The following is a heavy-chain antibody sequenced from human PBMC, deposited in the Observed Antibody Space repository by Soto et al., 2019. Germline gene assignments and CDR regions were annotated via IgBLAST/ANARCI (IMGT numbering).Heavy chain of an antibody. CDR3: AKYAGYGDHGDWFDP. V-gene: IGHV3-30*18. Sequence: QVQLVESGGGVVQPGRSLRLSGAASGFTFSSDGMHWVGQAPGRGLEGVAVISYDGSNKYYADSVKARFTISRDNSKNTVYLQMNSLRAEDTAVYYGAKYAGYGDHGDWFDPWGQGTLVTVSS. CDR2: ISYDGSNK. J-gene: IGHJ5*01. D-gene: IGHD4-17*01. CDR1: GFTFSSDG.